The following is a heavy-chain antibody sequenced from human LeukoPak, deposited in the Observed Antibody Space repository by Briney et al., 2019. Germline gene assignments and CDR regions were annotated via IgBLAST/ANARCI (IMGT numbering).Heavy chain of an antibody. Sequence: GGSLRLSCAASGFTFSSYSMTWLRQAPGKGLEWLSYISGSSNTITYADSVKGRFTISRDNAKSSLYLQMNSLRADDTAVYYCARAPGVLNWVSLIYYFDNWGQGTLVSVSS. J-gene: IGHJ4*02. CDR1: GFTFSSYS. CDR2: ISGSSNTI. D-gene: IGHD3-3*01. CDR3: ARAPGVLNWVSLIYYFDN. V-gene: IGHV3-48*04.